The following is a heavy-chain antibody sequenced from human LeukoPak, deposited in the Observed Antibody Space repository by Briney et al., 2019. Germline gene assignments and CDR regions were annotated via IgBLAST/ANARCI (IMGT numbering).Heavy chain of an antibody. CDR2: ISYNGSNK. J-gene: IGHJ4*02. Sequence: GRSLRLSCAASGFTFSSYAMHWVRQAPGKGLEWVAVISYNGSNKYYADSVKGRFTISRDNSKNTLYLQMNSPRAEDTAVYYCPSVCLVVVPAAMHGGDYWGQGTLVTVSS. D-gene: IGHD2-2*01. V-gene: IGHV3-30*04. CDR1: GFTFSSYA. CDR3: PSVCLVVVPAAMHGGDY.